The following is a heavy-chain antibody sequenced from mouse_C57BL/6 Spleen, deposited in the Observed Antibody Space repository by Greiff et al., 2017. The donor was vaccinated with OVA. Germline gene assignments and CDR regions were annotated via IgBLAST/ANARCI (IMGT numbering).Heavy chain of an antibody. CDR2: INPNYGTT. V-gene: IGHV1-39*01. CDR1: GYSFTDYN. Sequence: LVESGPELVKPGASVKISCKASGYSFTDYNMNWVKQSNGKSLEWIGVINPNYGTTSYNQKFKGKATLTVDQSSSTAYMQLNSLTSEDSAVYYCARSLYYGSSPWYFDVWGTGTTVTVSS. CDR3: ARSLYYGSSPWYFDV. J-gene: IGHJ1*03. D-gene: IGHD1-1*01.